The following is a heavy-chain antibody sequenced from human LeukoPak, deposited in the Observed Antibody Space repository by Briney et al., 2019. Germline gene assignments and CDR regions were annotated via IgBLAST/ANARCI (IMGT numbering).Heavy chain of an antibody. CDR2: IYTSGST. CDR3: ARAVYSGTYCEGFDP. CDR1: GGSLSSYC. Sequence: SETLSLTCTVSGGSLSSYCWSWIRQAAGEGLEWIGRIYTSGSTDYNPSLKSRVTMSVDTSKNQFSLKVTSVTAADTAVYYCARAVYSGTYCEGFDPWGQGTLVTVSS. D-gene: IGHD1-26*01. V-gene: IGHV4-4*07. J-gene: IGHJ5*02.